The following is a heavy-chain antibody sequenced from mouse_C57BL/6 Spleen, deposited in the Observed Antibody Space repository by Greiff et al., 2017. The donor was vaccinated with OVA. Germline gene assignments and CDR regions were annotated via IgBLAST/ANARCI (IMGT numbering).Heavy chain of an antibody. CDR2: ILPGSGST. Sequence: VQLQQSGAELMKPGASVKLSCKATGYTFTGYWIEWVKQRPGHGLEWIGEILPGSGSTNYTEKFKGKATFTADTSSNTAYMQLSSLTTEESAIYGCTRTGSSYYGPLDYGGKGPSVTVSS. V-gene: IGHV1-9*01. J-gene: IGHJ4*01. CDR3: TRTGSSYYGPLDY. D-gene: IGHD2-1*01. CDR1: GYTFTGYW.